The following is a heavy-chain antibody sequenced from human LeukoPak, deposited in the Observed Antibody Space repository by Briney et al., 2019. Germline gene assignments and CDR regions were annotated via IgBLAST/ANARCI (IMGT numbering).Heavy chain of an antibody. J-gene: IGHJ4*02. CDR2: ISYDGSNK. CDR1: GFTFSSYG. D-gene: IGHD5-24*01. Sequence: PGGSLRLSCAASGFTFSSYGMHWVRQAPGKGLEWVAVISYDGSNKYYADSVKGRFTISRDNSKNTLYLQMNSLRAEDTAVYYCVRDSKELWLLIDYWGQGTLVTVSS. CDR3: VRDSKELWLLIDY. V-gene: IGHV3-30*03.